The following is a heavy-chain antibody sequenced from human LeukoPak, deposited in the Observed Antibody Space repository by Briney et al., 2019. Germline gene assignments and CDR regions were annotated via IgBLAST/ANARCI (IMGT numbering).Heavy chain of an antibody. CDR3: ARGEPAAGESFFDY. D-gene: IGHD2-2*01. J-gene: IGHJ4*02. Sequence: SETLSLTCAVYGESFAGYYWTWIRQPPGKGLEWIGEVIHSGSTNYNPSLKSRVTVSADTSKNQFSLKLSSVTAADTAVYYCARGEPAAGESFFDYWGQGTLVTVSS. CDR2: VIHSGST. V-gene: IGHV4-34*01. CDR1: GESFAGYY.